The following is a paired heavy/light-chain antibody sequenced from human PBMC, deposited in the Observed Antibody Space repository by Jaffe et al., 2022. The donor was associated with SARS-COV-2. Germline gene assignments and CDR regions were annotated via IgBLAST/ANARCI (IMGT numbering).Light chain of an antibody. CDR3: QQAKSFPLT. Sequence: DIQMTQSPSSVSASVGDRVTITCRASQGISSWLAWYQQKPGKAPKVLIYAASSLQSGVPSRFSGSGSGTEFTLTISSLQPEDFATYYCQQAKSFPLTFGGGTKVEI. CDR2: AAS. V-gene: IGKV1-12*01. J-gene: IGKJ4*01. CDR1: QGISSW.
Heavy chain of an antibody. CDR1: GFTFTSYG. V-gene: IGHV3-33*01. J-gene: IGHJ5*02. Sequence: QVQLVESGGGVVQPGKSLRLSCTTSGFTFTSYGIHWVRQAPGKGLEWVAVIWYDGSKKYYADSVKGRFTISRDNSMDTVHLQMNSLRVEDTAVYYCARDLVLAASSNWFDPWGQGTLVTVSP. D-gene: IGHD3-3*02. CDR3: ARDLVLAASSNWFDP. CDR2: IWYDGSKK.